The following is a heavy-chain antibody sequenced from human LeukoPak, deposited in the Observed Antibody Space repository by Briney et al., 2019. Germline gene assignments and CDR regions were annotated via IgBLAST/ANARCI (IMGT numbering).Heavy chain of an antibody. D-gene: IGHD3-9*01. CDR1: GFTFSSYA. CDR3: AKSRGRYFDWPNYGMDV. CDR2: ISGSGGST. Sequence: GGSLRLSCAASGFTFSSYAMSWVRQAPGQGLEWVSAISGSGGSTYYADSVKGRFTISRDNSKNTLYMQMNSLRAEDTAVYYCAKSRGRYFDWPNYGMDVWGQGTTVTVSS. V-gene: IGHV3-23*01. J-gene: IGHJ6*02.